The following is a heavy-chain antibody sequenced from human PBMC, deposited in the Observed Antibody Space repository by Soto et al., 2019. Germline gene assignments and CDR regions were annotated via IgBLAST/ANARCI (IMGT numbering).Heavy chain of an antibody. Sequence: QVQLVQSGAEVKKPGASAKVSCKASGYTFTRYAMHWVRQAPGQRLEWMGWINSGKGNTKYSEKFQGRVTITSDTSASTAYMDLSSLRSEDTAMYYCARAGDDCSAANCYVIDYWGQGTLVTVSS. V-gene: IGHV1-3*04. J-gene: IGHJ4*02. CDR1: GYTFTRYA. D-gene: IGHD2-2*01. CDR3: ARAGDDCSAANCYVIDY. CDR2: INSGKGNT.